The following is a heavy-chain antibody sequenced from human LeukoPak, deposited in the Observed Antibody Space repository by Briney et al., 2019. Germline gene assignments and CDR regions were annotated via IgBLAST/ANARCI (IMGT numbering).Heavy chain of an antibody. CDR1: GFIFNTYE. J-gene: IGHJ6*02. CDR2: ISSSGSRI. Sequence: GGSLRLSRAAFGFIFNTYEINWVRQAPGKGLEWVSYISSSGSRIYYADSVKGRFTISRDNAKNSLYLQMNSLRAEDTAIYYCARPRSDLYGMDVWGQGTTVIVSS. V-gene: IGHV3-48*03. CDR3: ARPRSDLYGMDV.